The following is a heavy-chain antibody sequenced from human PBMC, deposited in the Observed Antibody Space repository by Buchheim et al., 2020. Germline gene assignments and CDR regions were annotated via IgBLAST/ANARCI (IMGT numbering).Heavy chain of an antibody. D-gene: IGHD3-22*01. CDR3: AESLSGYQGFDY. CDR1: GFTVSNYE. CDR2: ISRSGSTI. Sequence: VQLVESGGGLVQPGGSLRLSCAASGFTVSNYEMNWVRQAPGKGLEWVSYISRSGSTIEYADSVKGRFTISRDNAKNSLYLQMNSLRAEDTAVYYCAESLSGYQGFDYWGQGTL. J-gene: IGHJ4*02. V-gene: IGHV3-48*03.